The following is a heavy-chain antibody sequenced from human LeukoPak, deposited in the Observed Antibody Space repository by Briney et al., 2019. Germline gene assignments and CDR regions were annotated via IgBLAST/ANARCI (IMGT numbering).Heavy chain of an antibody. D-gene: IGHD3-3*01. V-gene: IGHV3-33*06. CDR3: AKEGGTRASYDFWSGHYEDY. Sequence: GGSLRLSCAASGFTFSSYGMHWVRQAPGKGLEWVAVIWYDGSNKYYADSVKGRFTISRDNSKNTLYLQMNSLRAEDTAVYYCAKEGGTRASYDFWSGHYEDYWGLGTLVTVSS. J-gene: IGHJ4*02. CDR1: GFTFSSYG. CDR2: IWYDGSNK.